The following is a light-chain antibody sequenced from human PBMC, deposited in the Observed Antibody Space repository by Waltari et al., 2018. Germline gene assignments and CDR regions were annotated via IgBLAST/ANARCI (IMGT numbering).Light chain of an antibody. CDR3: ATWDDSVRGVL. CDR1: SSNIRGNY. V-gene: IGLV1-47*01. J-gene: IGLJ2*01. CDR2: KNN. Sequence: QSVLTQPPSVSASPGQRVTISCSGSSSNIRGNYVHWYKHLPGTAPKLLIYKNNQRASGVPDRFSGSKSGTSASLAITGLQSDDEADYFCATWDDSVRGVLLGGGTKVTVL.